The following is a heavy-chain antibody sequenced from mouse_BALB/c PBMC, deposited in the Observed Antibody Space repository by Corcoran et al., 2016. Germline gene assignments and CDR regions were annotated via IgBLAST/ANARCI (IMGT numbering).Heavy chain of an antibody. D-gene: IGHD1-1*01. CDR1: GYTFSSYW. CDR2: ILPGSGST. J-gene: IGHJ4*01. V-gene: IGHV1-9*01. CDR3: ARGDYVSSYGAMDY. Sequence: QVQLQQSGAELMKPGASVKISCKATGYTFSSYWIEWVKQRPGHGLEWIGEILPGSGSTNYNEKFKGKATFTADTSSNTAYMQLSSLTSEDSAVYYCARGDYVSSYGAMDYWGQGTSVTVSS.